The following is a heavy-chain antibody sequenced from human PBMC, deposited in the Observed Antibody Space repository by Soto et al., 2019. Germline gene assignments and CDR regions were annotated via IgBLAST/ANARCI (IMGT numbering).Heavy chain of an antibody. V-gene: IGHV1-2*02. CDR1: GYTFTGYY. CDR2: INPNSGGT. Sequence: QVQLVQSGAEVKNPGASVKVSCKASGYTFTGYYMHWVRQAPGHGLEWMGWINPNSGGTNYAQKFQGRVTMTRDTCISTAYRELGRLRSDDTDVYDCARTCIAAQYAFDSWGPGTIVTVSS. D-gene: IGHD6-13*01. CDR3: ARTCIAAQYAFDS. J-gene: IGHJ3*02.